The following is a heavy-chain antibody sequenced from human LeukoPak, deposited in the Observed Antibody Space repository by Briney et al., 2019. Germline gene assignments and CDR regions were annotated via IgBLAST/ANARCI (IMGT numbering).Heavy chain of an antibody. V-gene: IGHV5-51*01. CDR1: GYSFTSYW. CDR2: IYPGDPEP. D-gene: IGHD6-13*01. Sequence: GESLKISCKGSGYSFTSYWIAWVRQMPGKGLELMGIIYPGDPEPRYSPSFQGQVTISADKSISTAYLQWSSLKASDTAMYYCARRIAVSATFDYWGQGTLVTVSS. CDR3: ARRIAVSATFDY. J-gene: IGHJ4*02.